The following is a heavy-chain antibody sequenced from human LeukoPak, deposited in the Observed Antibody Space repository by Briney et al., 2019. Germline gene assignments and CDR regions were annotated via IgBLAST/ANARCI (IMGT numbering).Heavy chain of an antibody. CDR2: ISSSSSYV. J-gene: IGHJ6*04. CDR1: GFTFSTYT. V-gene: IGHV3-21*01. D-gene: IGHD3-10*02. CDR3: AELGITMIGGV. Sequence: GGSLRLSCVASGFTFSTYTMLWVRHAPGQGLEWVSSISSSSSYVFNADSVKGRFSISRDNAKNSLFLQMNSLRAEDTAVYYCAELGITMIGGVWGKGTTVTISP.